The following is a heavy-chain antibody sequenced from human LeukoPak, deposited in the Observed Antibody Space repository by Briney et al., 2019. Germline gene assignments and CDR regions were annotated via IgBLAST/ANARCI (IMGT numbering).Heavy chain of an antibody. J-gene: IGHJ3*02. CDR1: GFIFHNFA. Sequence: PGGSLRLSCVASGFIFHNFAMHWVRQAPGKGLEWVANIKQDGSEKYYVDSVKGRFTISRDNAKNSLYLQMNSLRAEDTAVYYCARDGGLGGAFDIWGQGTMVTVSS. V-gene: IGHV3-7*01. D-gene: IGHD3-16*01. CDR2: IKQDGSEK. CDR3: ARDGGLGGAFDI.